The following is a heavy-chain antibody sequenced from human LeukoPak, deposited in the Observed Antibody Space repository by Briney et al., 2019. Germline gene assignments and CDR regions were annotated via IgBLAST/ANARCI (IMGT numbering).Heavy chain of an antibody. Sequence: GGSLRLSCAASGFTFSSYWMHWVRQAPGKGLVWVSRINSDGSSTSYADSVKGRFTISRDNAKNTLYLQMNSLRAEDTAVYYCARGRFVYCSSTSCFKIFDYWGQGTLVTVSS. V-gene: IGHV3-74*01. J-gene: IGHJ4*02. CDR1: GFTFSSYW. CDR3: ARGRFVYCSSTSCFKIFDY. CDR2: INSDGSST. D-gene: IGHD2-2*01.